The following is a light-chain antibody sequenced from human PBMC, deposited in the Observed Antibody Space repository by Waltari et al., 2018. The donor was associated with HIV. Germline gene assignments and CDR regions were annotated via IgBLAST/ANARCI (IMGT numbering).Light chain of an antibody. CDR2: GGS. CDR3: HQYGNSPRT. J-gene: IGKJ2*01. Sequence: DIVLTQSPDTLSMSPGERAILSCRASQSVSSSQIAWYQQKRGQAPRLLIYGGSSRATGIPDRFSGSGSGTHHTLTISRLEPEDFAVYYCHQYGNSPRTFGQGTKLEIK. CDR1: QSVSSSQ. V-gene: IGKV3-20*01.